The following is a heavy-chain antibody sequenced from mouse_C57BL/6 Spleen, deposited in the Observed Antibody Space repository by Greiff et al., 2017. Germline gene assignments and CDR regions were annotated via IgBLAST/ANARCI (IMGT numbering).Heavy chain of an antibody. CDR2: INPSTGGT. CDR1: GYSFTGYY. CDR3: AIYGNYGYFDV. V-gene: IGHV1-42*01. J-gene: IGHJ1*03. D-gene: IGHD2-1*01. Sequence: EVKLVESGPELVKPGASVKISCKASGYSFTGYYMNWVKQSPEKSLEWIGEINPSTGGTTYNQKFKAKATLTVDKSSSTAYMQLKSLTSEDSAVYYCAIYGNYGYFDVWGTGTTVTVSS.